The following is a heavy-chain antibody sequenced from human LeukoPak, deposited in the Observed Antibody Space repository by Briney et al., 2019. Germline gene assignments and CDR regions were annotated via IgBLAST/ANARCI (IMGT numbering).Heavy chain of an antibody. CDR1: GGTFSSYA. V-gene: IGHV3-23*01. D-gene: IGHD4-17*01. CDR2: ISGSGGST. CDR3: AKDKTTVTPRGLDI. Sequence: ASVKVSCKASGGTFSSYAMSWVRQAPGKGLEWVSAISGSGGSTYYADSVKGRFTISRDNSKNTLYLQMNSLRAEDTAVYYCAKDKTTVTPRGLDIWGQGTMVTVSS. J-gene: IGHJ3*02.